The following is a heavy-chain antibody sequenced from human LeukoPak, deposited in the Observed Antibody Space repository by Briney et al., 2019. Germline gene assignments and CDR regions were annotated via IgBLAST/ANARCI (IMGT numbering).Heavy chain of an antibody. Sequence: PGGSLRLSCAASGFTFSSYWMNWVRRAPGKGLEWVANIKQDESEKYYVDSVRGRFTISRDNPKNSLYLQMNSLRGDDTAVYYCVRDVNTAPLFDIWGQGTMVTVSS. CDR2: IKQDESEK. CDR3: VRDVNTAPLFDI. J-gene: IGHJ3*02. V-gene: IGHV3-7*01. CDR1: GFTFSSYW. D-gene: IGHD2-2*02.